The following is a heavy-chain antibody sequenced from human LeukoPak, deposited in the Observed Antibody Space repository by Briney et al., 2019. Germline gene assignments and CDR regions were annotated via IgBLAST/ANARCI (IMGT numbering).Heavy chain of an antibody. CDR3: ASGTFGYDSENGMDV. CDR1: GASINDYY. CDR2: IYSSGST. D-gene: IGHD3-22*01. J-gene: IGHJ6*02. Sequence: SETLSLTCTVSGASINDYYWSWIRQPPGKGLEWIGYIYSSGSTNYNPSLKSRVTISVDTSKNQFSLKLSSVTAADTAVYYCASGTFGYDSENGMDVWGQGTTVTVSS. V-gene: IGHV4-59*01.